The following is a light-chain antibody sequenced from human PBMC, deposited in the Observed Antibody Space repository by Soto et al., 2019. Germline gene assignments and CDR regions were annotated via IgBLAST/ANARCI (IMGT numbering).Light chain of an antibody. CDR3: QQYGGSPELT. CDR2: DAS. Sequence: ETVLTQSPGTLPLSPGERATLSCRASQSVSSTYLAWYQQKPGQAPRLLIYDASNRATGIPDRFSGSGSGTDFTLTISRLEPEDIAIYYCQQYGGSPELTFGGGTRVEIK. J-gene: IGKJ4*01. CDR1: QSVSSTY. V-gene: IGKV3-20*01.